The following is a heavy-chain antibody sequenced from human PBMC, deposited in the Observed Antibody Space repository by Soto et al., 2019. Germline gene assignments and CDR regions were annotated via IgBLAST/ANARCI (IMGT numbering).Heavy chain of an antibody. CDR3: ARDGQLTY. CDR2: INPSCGGT. V-gene: IGHV1-46*01. CDR1: GYTFTSNY. J-gene: IGHJ4*02. D-gene: IGHD6-6*01. Sequence: ASVKFSCKTFGYTFTSNYMHWVRQAPEQGLEWMGIINPSCGGTSYAQKFQGIVTMTRDTSTSTVYMELSSLRSEDTAVYYCARDGQLTYWGQGTPVTVSS.